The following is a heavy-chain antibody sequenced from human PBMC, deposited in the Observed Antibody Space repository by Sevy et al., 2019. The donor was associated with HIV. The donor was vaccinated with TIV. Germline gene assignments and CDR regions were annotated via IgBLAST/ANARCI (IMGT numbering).Heavy chain of an antibody. Sequence: GGSLRLSCAASGFTFSSYAMSWVRQAPGRGLEWVSAIGGSAGSTFYADSVKVRFTISRDNSKNTLFLQMNSLRADDTAVYFCAKGRYYDSSGYFPFDYWGQGTLVTVSS. CDR1: GFTFSSYA. CDR2: IGGSAGST. J-gene: IGHJ4*02. CDR3: AKGRYYDSSGYFPFDY. D-gene: IGHD3-22*01. V-gene: IGHV3-23*01.